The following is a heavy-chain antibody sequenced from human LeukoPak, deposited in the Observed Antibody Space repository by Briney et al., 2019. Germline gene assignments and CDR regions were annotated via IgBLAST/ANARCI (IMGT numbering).Heavy chain of an antibody. CDR2: IVGSGVTT. J-gene: IGHJ4*02. Sequence: GGSLRLSCAASGFTFSSYAMSWVRQAPGKGLEWVSGIVGSGVTTYYADSVKGRFTISRDDSKNTLYLHMNGLRVEDTAIYYCARDERWIQFNYWGQGTLVTVSS. CDR3: ARDERWIQFNY. V-gene: IGHV3-23*01. D-gene: IGHD5-18*01. CDR1: GFTFSSYA.